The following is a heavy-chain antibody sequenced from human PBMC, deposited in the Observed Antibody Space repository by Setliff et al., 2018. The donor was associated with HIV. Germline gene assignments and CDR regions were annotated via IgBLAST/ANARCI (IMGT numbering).Heavy chain of an antibody. CDR2: IYPRDSDT. CDR3: ARAGSFDPYYYMDV. V-gene: IGHV5-51*01. J-gene: IGHJ6*03. D-gene: IGHD3-10*01. CDR1: GYIFTSYW. Sequence: PGESLKISCKGSGYIFTSYWIAWVRQMPGKGLEWMGLIYPRDSDTRYSPSFQGQVTISADKSVNTAYLQWSSLKASDTAMYYCARAGSFDPYYYMDVWGKGTTVTVSS.